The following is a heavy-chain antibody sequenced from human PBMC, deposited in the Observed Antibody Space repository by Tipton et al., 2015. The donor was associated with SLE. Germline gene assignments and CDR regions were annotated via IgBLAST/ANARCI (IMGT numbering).Heavy chain of an antibody. CDR2: IYSSGST. CDR3: ARYADDYGDNAHALDI. D-gene: IGHD4-17*01. Sequence: TLSLTCTVSGGSTNSDDYHWSWIRQPAGAGLEWIGRIYSSGSTNYNPSLKSRVTISVDTSKNQFSLRLDSVTAADTAVYYCARYADDYGDNAHALDIWGQGTMVIVSS. J-gene: IGHJ3*02. V-gene: IGHV4-61*02. CDR1: GGSTNSDDYH.